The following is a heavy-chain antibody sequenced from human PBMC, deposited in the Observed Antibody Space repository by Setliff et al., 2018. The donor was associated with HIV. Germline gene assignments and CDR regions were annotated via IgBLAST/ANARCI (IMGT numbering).Heavy chain of an antibody. J-gene: IGHJ5*02. CDR3: ARDHVFGSRTGFDP. V-gene: IGHV4-61*02. Sequence: SETLSLTCTVSNGSINSGSYYWSWIRQPAGKGLEWIGRLHLSGDTNYNPSLKSRVTMSIDTSKNQFSLKLSAVTAADTAVYYCARDHVFGSRTGFDPWGPGILVTVSS. CDR2: LHLSGDT. CDR1: NGSINSGSYY. D-gene: IGHD3-10*01.